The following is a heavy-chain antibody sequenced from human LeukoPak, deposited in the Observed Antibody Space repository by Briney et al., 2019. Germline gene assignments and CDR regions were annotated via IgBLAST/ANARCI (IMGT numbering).Heavy chain of an antibody. CDR1: GGSISSSSYY. V-gene: IGHV4-39*01. D-gene: IGHD2/OR15-2a*01. CDR2: IYHSGST. J-gene: IGHJ4*02. Sequence: PSETLSLTCTVSGGSISSSSYYWGWIRQPPGTGLEWIASIYHSGSTYYNPSLKSRVTISVDMSKNHLSLMLSSVSAADTAVYHCARHAPFENGNKRGFEYWGQGTLVTVSS. CDR3: ARHAPFENGNKRGFEY.